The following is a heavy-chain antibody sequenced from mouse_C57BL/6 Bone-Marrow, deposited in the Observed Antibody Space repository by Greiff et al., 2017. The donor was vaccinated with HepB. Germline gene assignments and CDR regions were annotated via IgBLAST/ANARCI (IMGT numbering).Heavy chain of an antibody. D-gene: IGHD2-3*01. CDR1: GYAFSSSW. J-gene: IGHJ4*01. V-gene: IGHV1-82*01. CDR3: ARYEVDY. Sequence: QVQLKESGPELVKPGASVKISCKASGYAFSSSWMNWVKQRPGKGLEWIGRIYPGDGDTNYNGKFKGKATLTEDKSSSTAYMQLSSLTSEDSAVYFCARYEVDYWGQGTSVTVSS. CDR2: IYPGDGDT.